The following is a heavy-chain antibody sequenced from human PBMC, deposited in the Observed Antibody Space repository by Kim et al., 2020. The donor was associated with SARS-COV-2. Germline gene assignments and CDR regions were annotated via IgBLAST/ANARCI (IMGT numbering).Heavy chain of an antibody. CDR3: AKDATSGYFVY. J-gene: IGHJ4*02. CDR1: GFTFSSYG. V-gene: IGHV3-30*18. D-gene: IGHD6-13*01. CDR2: ISYDGSNK. Sequence: GGSLRLSCAASGFTFSSYGMHWVRQAPGKGLEWVAVISYDGSNKYYADSVKGRFTISRDNSKNTLYLQMNILRAEDTAVYYCAKDATSGYFVYWGQGTLVTVSS.